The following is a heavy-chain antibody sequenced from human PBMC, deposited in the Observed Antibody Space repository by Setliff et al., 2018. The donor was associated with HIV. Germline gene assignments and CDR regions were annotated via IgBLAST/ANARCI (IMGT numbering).Heavy chain of an antibody. V-gene: IGHV4-59*12. CDR1: GGSISSYY. CDR2: IYYSGST. Sequence: SETLSLTCTVSGGSISSYYWSWIRQHPGKGLEWIGYIYYSGSTYYNPSLRSRVTISVDRSKNLFSLKLTSVTAADTAVYYCAKGPVSGVDLWGQGTLVTVSS. CDR3: AKGPVSGVDL. D-gene: IGHD2-15*01. J-gene: IGHJ5*02.